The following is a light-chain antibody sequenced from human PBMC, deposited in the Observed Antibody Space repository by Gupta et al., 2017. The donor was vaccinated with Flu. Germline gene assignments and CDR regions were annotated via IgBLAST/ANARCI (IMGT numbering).Light chain of an antibody. Sequence: ATLSLSPGERATLSCRASQSVSRYLAWYQQKPGQAPRLLIFDASNRATGIPARFSGSGSGTDFTLTISSLEPEDFAVYYCQQRSNWPYTFGQGTKLEMK. J-gene: IGKJ2*01. CDR2: DAS. V-gene: IGKV3-11*01. CDR3: QQRSNWPYT. CDR1: QSVSRY.